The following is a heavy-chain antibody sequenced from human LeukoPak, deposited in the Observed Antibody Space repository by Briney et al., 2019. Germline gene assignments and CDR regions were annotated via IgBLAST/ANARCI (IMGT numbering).Heavy chain of an antibody. V-gene: IGHV3-11*01. D-gene: IGHD5-12*01. CDR2: IRSSGSTI. CDR1: GFTVSSNY. J-gene: IGHJ4*02. Sequence: GGSLRLSCAASGFTVSSNYMSWIRQAPGKGLEWVSYIRSSGSTIYYADSVKGRFTISRDNAKNSLYLQMNSLRAEDTAVYYCARGVEDSGYDGTHFDYWGQGTLVTVSS. CDR3: ARGVEDSGYDGTHFDY.